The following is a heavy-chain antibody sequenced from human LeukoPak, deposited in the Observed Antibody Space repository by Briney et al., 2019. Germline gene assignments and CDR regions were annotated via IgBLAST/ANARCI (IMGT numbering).Heavy chain of an antibody. CDR1: GGSIRSYY. D-gene: IGHD1-26*01. J-gene: IGHJ2*01. CDR3: ARAGGTYLGYWYFDL. V-gene: IGHV4-59*01. CDR2: IYYSGSA. Sequence: SSETLSLTCTVSGGSIRSYYWSWIRQPPGKGLEWIGYIYYSGSANYNPSLKSRVTISVDTSKNQFSLKLSSVTAADTAVYYCARAGGTYLGYWYFDLWGRGTLVTVSS.